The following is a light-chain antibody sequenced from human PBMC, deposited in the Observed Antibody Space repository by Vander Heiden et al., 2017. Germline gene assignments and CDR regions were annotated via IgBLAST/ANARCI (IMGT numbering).Light chain of an antibody. Sequence: AIRITPSPSSLSASPGDSVTLTCRASQGISSYLAWYQQKPGKAPKLLIYAASTLQSGVPSRFSGSGSGTDFTLTISSLQSDDFATYYCQQYYSYPRTFGQGTKLEIK. V-gene: IGKV1-8*01. CDR1: QGISSY. J-gene: IGKJ2*02. CDR2: AAS. CDR3: QQYYSYPRT.